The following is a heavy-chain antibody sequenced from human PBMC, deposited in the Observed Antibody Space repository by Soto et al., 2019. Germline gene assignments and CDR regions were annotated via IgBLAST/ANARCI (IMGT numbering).Heavy chain of an antibody. CDR1: GFTFSTYV. J-gene: IGHJ6*02. Sequence: GGSLRLSCAASGFTFSTYVMNWVRQAPGQGLEWVSSILGGGASTYYADSVRGRFTISRDNSKNTLYLQMNSLRAEDTAVYYCARDRIPAAIGNYYYYGMDVWGQGTTVTVSS. D-gene: IGHD2-2*02. V-gene: IGHV3-23*01. CDR3: ARDRIPAAIGNYYYYGMDV. CDR2: ILGGGAST.